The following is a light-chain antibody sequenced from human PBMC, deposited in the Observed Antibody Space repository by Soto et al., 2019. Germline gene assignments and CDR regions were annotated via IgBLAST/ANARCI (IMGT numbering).Light chain of an antibody. V-gene: IGLV2-8*01. Sequence: QSALTKPPSASGSPGQSVTISCTGTSSDVGGYNYVSWYQQHPGKAPKLMIYEVSKRPSGVPDRFSGSKSGNTASLTVSGLQAEDEADYYCSSYAGSNNRVVFGGGTKVTVL. CDR1: SSDVGGYNY. J-gene: IGLJ2*01. CDR3: SSYAGSNNRVV. CDR2: EVS.